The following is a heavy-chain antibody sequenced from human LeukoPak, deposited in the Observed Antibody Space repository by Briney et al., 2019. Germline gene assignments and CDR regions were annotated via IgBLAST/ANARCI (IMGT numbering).Heavy chain of an antibody. J-gene: IGHJ6*04. CDR2: ISYDGSNK. Sequence: PGGSLRLCCAASGFTFSSYGMHWVRQAAGKGLEWVAVISYDGSNKYYADSVKGRFTISRDNSKNTLYLQMNSLRAEDTAVYYCAKDRATSNYYYYGMDVWGKGTTVTVSS. CDR3: AKDRATSNYYYYGMDV. V-gene: IGHV3-30*18. D-gene: IGHD1-26*01. CDR1: GFTFSSYG.